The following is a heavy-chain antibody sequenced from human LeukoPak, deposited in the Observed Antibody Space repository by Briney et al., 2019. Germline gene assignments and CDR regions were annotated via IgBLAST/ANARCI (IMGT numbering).Heavy chain of an antibody. V-gene: IGHV3-23*01. J-gene: IGHJ4*02. CDR1: GFTFSSYA. Sequence: GGSLRLSCAASGFTFSSYAMSWVRQAPRKLLEWVSAISGSGGSTYYADSVKGPFTISRDNSKNTLYLHMNSLTAEDTAVYYCAIMVRGPFDYWGQGTLVTVSS. CDR2: ISGSGGST. D-gene: IGHD3-10*01. CDR3: AIMVRGPFDY.